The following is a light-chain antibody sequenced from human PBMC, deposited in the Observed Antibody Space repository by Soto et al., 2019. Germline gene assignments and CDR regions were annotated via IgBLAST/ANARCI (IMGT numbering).Light chain of an antibody. J-gene: IGLJ1*01. Sequence: QSALTQPASVSGSPGQSITISCNGTSSDVGGYNYVSWYQQHPGKAPKLMIYDVSNRPSGVSNRFSGSKSANTASLTISGLQAEDEADYYCSSHTSSSTSYVFGTGTKLTVL. CDR1: SSDVGGYNY. CDR2: DVS. CDR3: SSHTSSSTSYV. V-gene: IGLV2-14*01.